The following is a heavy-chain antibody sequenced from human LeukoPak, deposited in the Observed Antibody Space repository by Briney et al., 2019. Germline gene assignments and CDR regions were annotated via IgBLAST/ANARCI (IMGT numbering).Heavy chain of an antibody. Sequence: ASVKVSCKASGRTFTSYAMHWVRQAPGQRLEWMGWINAGNGNTKYSQKFQGRVTITRDTSASTAYMELSSLRSEDTAVYYCARGPKYNWNDGPVDYWGQGTLVTVSS. J-gene: IGHJ4*02. V-gene: IGHV1-3*01. CDR1: GRTFTSYA. CDR3: ARGPKYNWNDGPVDY. CDR2: INAGNGNT. D-gene: IGHD1-1*01.